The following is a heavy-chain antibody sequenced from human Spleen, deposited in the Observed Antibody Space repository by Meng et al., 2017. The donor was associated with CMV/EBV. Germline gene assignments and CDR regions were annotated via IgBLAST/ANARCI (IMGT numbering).Heavy chain of an antibody. J-gene: IGHJ3*02. CDR3: ARVADLGI. V-gene: IGHV4-38-2*02. Sequence: AGSLSLSCTVSGYSINSGYYWGWIRQPPGKGLEWIGSIYHSGISSYNPSLKSRVTISVDTSKNQFSLKLTSVTAADTAVYYCARVADLGIWGQGTMVTVSS. CDR2: IYHSGIS. CDR1: GYSINSGYY. D-gene: IGHD3-16*01.